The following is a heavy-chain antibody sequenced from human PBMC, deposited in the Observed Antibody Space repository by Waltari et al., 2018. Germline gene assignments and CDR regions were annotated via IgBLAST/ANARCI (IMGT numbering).Heavy chain of an antibody. V-gene: IGHV3-21*01. Sequence: EVQLVESGGGLVKPGGSLRLSCAASGFTFSSYSMNWVRQAPGKGLEWVSSISSSSSYIYYADSVKGRFTISRDNAKNSLYLQMNSLRAEDTAVYYCARQWLVHWYFDLWGRGTLVTVSS. CDR3: ARQWLVHWYFDL. CDR1: GFTFSSYS. J-gene: IGHJ2*01. CDR2: ISSSSSYI. D-gene: IGHD6-19*01.